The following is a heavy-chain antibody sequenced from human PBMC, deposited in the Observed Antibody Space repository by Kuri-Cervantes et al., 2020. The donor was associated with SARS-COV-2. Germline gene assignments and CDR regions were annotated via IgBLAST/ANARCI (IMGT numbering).Heavy chain of an antibody. J-gene: IGHJ2*01. CDR2: ISWNSGSI. V-gene: IGHV3-9*01. CDR1: GFTFDDYA. D-gene: IGHD3-3*01. CDR3: ARDGSGENWYFDL. Sequence: GGSLRLSCAASGFTFDDYAMHWVRQAPGKGLEWVSGISWNSGSIGYADSVKGRFIISRDNAKNSLYLQMNSLRAEDTAVYYCARDGSGENWYFDLWGRGTLVTVSS.